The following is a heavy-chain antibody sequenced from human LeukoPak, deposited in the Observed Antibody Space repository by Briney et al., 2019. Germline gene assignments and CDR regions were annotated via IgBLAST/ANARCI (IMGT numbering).Heavy chain of an antibody. CDR2: IYHSGST. CDR1: GGSFSGYS. J-gene: IGHJ4*02. Sequence: SETLSLTCAVYGGSFSGYSWSWIRQPPGKGLEWIGYIYHSGSTYYNPSLKSRVTISVDRSKNQFSLKLSSVTAADTAVYYCARGESGKLWWFDYWGQGTLVTVSS. V-gene: IGHV4-30-2*01. D-gene: IGHD2-21*01. CDR3: ARGESGKLWWFDY.